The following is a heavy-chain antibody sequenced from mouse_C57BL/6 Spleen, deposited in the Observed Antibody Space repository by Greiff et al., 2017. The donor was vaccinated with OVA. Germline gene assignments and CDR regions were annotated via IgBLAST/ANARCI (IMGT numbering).Heavy chain of an antibody. V-gene: IGHV1-76*01. CDR1: GYTFTDYY. J-gene: IGHJ4*01. CDR2: IYPGSGNT. CDR3: ARGYGSYYAMDY. D-gene: IGHD2-2*01. Sequence: VQLQQSGAELVRPGASVKLSCKASGYTFTDYYINWVKQRPGQGLEWIARIYPGSGNTYYNEKFKGKATLTAEKSSSTAYMQLSSLTSEDSAVYFCARGYGSYYAMDYWGQGTSVTVSS.